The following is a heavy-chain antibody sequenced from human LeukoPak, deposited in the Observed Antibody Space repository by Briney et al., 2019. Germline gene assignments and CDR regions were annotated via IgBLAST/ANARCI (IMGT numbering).Heavy chain of an antibody. CDR2: ISSSSSYI. J-gene: IGHJ4*02. V-gene: IGHV3-21*04. CDR1: GFTFSSYS. Sequence: PGGSLRLSCAASGFTFSSYSMNWVRQAPGKGLERVSSISSSSSYIYYADSVKGRFTISRDNSKNTLYLQMNSLRAEDTAVYYCAKEDEYYFDYWGQGTLVTVSS. CDR3: AKEDEYYFDY.